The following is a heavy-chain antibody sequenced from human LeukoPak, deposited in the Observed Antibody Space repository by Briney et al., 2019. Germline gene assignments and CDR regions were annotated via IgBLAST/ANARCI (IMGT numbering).Heavy chain of an antibody. CDR2: IYYSGST. D-gene: IGHD6-19*01. CDR1: GGSISSYY. J-gene: IGHJ6*02. CDR3: ARAGGMAVALYYGMDV. Sequence: SETLSLTCTVSGGSISSYYWGGIRQPPGKGLEWSGSIYYSGSTYYNPSLKSRVTISVDTSKNQFSLKLSSVTAADTAVYYCARAGGMAVALYYGMDVWGQGTTVTVSS. V-gene: IGHV4-39*07.